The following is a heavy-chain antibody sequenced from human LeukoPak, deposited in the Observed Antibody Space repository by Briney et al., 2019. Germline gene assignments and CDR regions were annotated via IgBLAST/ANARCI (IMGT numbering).Heavy chain of an antibody. CDR1: GGSISSYY. CDR3: ARNDITMVRGVIRPNWFDP. V-gene: IGHV4-59*01. CDR2: IYYSGST. Sequence: PSETLSLTCTVSGGSISSYYWSWIRQPPGKGLEWIGYIYYSGSTNYNPSLKSRVTISVDTSKNQFSLKLSSVTAADTAAYYCARNDITMVRGVIRPNWFDPWGQGTLVTVSS. D-gene: IGHD3-10*01. J-gene: IGHJ5*02.